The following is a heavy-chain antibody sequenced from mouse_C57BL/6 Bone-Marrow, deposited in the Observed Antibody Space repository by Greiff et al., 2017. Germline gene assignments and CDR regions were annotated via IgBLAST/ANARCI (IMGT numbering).Heavy chain of an antibody. D-gene: IGHD3-2*02. CDR3: ARDSSGWYFDY. V-gene: IGHV1-81*01. CDR2: IYPRSGNT. Sequence: QVQLQQSGAELARPGASVKLSCKASGYTFTSYGISWVKQRTGQGLEWIGEIYPRSGNTYYNEKFKGKATLTADKSSSTAYMELRSLTSEDSAVYFCARDSSGWYFDYWGQGTTLTVSS. CDR1: GYTFTSYG. J-gene: IGHJ2*01.